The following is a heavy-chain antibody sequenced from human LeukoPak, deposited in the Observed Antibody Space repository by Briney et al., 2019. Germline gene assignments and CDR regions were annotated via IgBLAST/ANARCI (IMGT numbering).Heavy chain of an antibody. J-gene: IGHJ4*02. D-gene: IGHD6-19*01. CDR2: IYYSGST. CDR3: ARVDIAVAGTWYIDY. Sequence: PSETLSLTCTVSGGSISSYYWSWIRQPPGKGLEWIGYIYYSGSTNCNPSLKSRVTISVDTSKNQFSLKLSSVTAADTAVYYCARVDIAVAGTWYIDYWGQGTLVTVSS. V-gene: IGHV4-59*01. CDR1: GGSISSYY.